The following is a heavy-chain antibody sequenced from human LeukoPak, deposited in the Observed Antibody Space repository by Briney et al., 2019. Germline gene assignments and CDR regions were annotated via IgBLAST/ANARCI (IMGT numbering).Heavy chain of an antibody. CDR2: INSGNSNT. Sequence: ASVKVSCKASGYTLSPYAMHWVRQAPGQRPEWMGWINSGNSNTKYDQKFQGRVTITRDTSANTAYMELSSLRSEDTAVYYCAREQWLGSFYYYYYGLDVWGQGTTVTVSS. D-gene: IGHD6-19*01. CDR3: AREQWLGSFYYYYYGLDV. J-gene: IGHJ6*02. V-gene: IGHV1-3*04. CDR1: GYTLSPYA.